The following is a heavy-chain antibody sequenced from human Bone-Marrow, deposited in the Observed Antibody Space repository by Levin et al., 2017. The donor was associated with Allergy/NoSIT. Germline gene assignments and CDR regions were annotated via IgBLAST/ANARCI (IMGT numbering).Heavy chain of an antibody. CDR2: ISGGSSFT. J-gene: IGHJ1*01. CDR1: GFTFNTFS. D-gene: IGHD6-13*01. CDR3: AGQQLVTAEYFQH. Sequence: GASVKVSCAASGFTFNTFSMNWVRQAPGKGLEWVSSISGGSSFTHYADSVKGRFTISRDNAKNSLYLQMNSLRADDTAVYYCAGQQLVTAEYFQHWGQGTLVSVTS. V-gene: IGHV3-21*01.